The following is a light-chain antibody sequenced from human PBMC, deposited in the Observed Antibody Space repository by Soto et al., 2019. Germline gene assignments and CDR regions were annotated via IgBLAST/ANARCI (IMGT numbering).Light chain of an antibody. J-gene: IGLJ1*01. CDR1: SSDVGGYNY. Sequence: QSALTQPPSASGSPGQSVTISCTGTSSDVGGYNYVSWYQQHPGKAPKLMIYEVSKRPSGVPDRFSGSKSGNTASLTVSGLQSADEADYYCSSYAGSNHYVFGTGTKLTVL. CDR2: EVS. CDR3: SSYAGSNHYV. V-gene: IGLV2-8*01.